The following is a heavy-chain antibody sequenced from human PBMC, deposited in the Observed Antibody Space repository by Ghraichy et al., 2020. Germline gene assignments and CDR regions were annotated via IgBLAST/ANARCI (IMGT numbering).Heavy chain of an antibody. CDR1: GGSFSSYY. Sequence: SETLSLTCTVSGGSFSSYYWSWIRQPAGKGLEWIGRIYPSGAPNYNPSLRSRLTMSVDTSKNQFSLNVRSVTAADTAVYYCARGAASASHYFDYWGQGTLVTVCS. J-gene: IGHJ4*02. V-gene: IGHV4-4*07. D-gene: IGHD1-26*01. CDR3: ARGAASASHYFDY. CDR2: IYPSGAP.